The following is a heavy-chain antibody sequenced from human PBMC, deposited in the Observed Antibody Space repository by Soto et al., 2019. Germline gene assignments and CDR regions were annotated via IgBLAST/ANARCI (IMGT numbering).Heavy chain of an antibody. V-gene: IGHV1-46*03. CDR2: INPSGGST. CDR1: GYTFTSYY. Sequence: ASVKVSCKASGYTFTSYYMHWVRQAPGQGLEWMGIINPSGGSTSYAQKFQGRVTMTRDTSTSTVYMELSSLRSEDTAVYYCARECIAAMQSYYFYCWGQGTLVTVSS. CDR3: ARECIAAMQSYYFYC. D-gene: IGHD6-13*01. J-gene: IGHJ4*02.